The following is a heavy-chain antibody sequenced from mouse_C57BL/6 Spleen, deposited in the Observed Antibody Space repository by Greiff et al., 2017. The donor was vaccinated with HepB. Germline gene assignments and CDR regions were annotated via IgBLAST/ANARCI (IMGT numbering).Heavy chain of an antibody. CDR2: ISSGGSYT. V-gene: IGHV5-6*01. CDR1: GFTFSSYG. CDR3: ARRPYGSSSFDY. Sequence: VQLKESGGDLVKPGGSLKLSCAASGFTFSSYGMSWVRQTPDKRLEWVATISSGGSYTYYPDSVKGRFTISRDNAKNTLYLQMSSLKSEDTAMYYCARRPYGSSSFDYWGQGTTLTVSS. D-gene: IGHD2-2*01. J-gene: IGHJ2*01.